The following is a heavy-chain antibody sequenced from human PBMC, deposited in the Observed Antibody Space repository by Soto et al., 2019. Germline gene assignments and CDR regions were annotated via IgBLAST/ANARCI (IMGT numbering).Heavy chain of an antibody. J-gene: IGHJ4*02. CDR1: GYTFTNYA. Sequence: ASVKVSCKASGYTFTNYAMHWVRQAPGQRLEWMGWINAGNGNTKSPQKFQGRVTITRDTSASTAYMELSSLRSEDTAVYYCARGSLDFDYWGQGTLVTVSS. CDR2: INAGNGNT. D-gene: IGHD2-15*01. CDR3: ARGSLDFDY. V-gene: IGHV1-3*01.